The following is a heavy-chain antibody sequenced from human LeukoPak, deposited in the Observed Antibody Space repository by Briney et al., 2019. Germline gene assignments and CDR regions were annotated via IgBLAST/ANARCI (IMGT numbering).Heavy chain of an antibody. Sequence: ASVKVSCKVSGYTLTELSMHWVRQAPGKGLEWMEGFDPEDGETIYAQKFQGRVTMTEDTSTDTAYMELSSLRSEDTAVYYCATGRVMEGATYYYYGMDVWGQGTTVTVSS. V-gene: IGHV1-24*01. CDR3: ATGRVMEGATYYYYGMDV. D-gene: IGHD1-26*01. CDR1: GYTLTELS. CDR2: FDPEDGET. J-gene: IGHJ6*02.